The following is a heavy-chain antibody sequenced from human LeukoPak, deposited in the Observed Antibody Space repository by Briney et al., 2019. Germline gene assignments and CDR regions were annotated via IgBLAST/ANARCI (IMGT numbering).Heavy chain of an antibody. V-gene: IGHV1-8*02. CDR2: MNPNSGNT. J-gene: IGHJ6*03. CDR1: GGTFSSYA. D-gene: IGHD6-19*01. Sequence: ASVKVSCKASGGTFSSYAINWVRQATGQGLEWMGWMNPNSGNTGYAQKFQGRVTMTRNTSISTAYMELSSLRSEDTAVYYCARVSVAGTSNYYYYYYMDVWGKGTTVTVSS. CDR3: ARVSVAGTSNYYYYYYMDV.